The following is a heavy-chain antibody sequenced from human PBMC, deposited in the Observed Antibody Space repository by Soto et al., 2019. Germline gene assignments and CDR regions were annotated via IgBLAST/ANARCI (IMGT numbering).Heavy chain of an antibody. D-gene: IGHD1-26*01. CDR2: TSSDGSTK. CDR3: ARWGGSYYESWFDP. CDR1: GFSFRNYG. V-gene: IGHV3-33*01. J-gene: IGHJ5*02. Sequence: QVLLVESGGGVVQPGTSLRLSCAASGFSFRNYGMHWVRQAPGKGLEWVAVTSSDGSTKYCAASVKGRFTISSDNSKNTLYLQMSSLRAEDTALYYCARWGGSYYESWFDPWGQGTLVIVSS.